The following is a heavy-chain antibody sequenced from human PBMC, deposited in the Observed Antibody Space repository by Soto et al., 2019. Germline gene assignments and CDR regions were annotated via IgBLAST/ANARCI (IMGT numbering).Heavy chain of an antibody. J-gene: IGHJ6*02. CDR2: INHSGST. Sequence: SETLSLTCAVYGGSFSGYYWSWIRQPPGKGLEWIWEINHSGSTNSNPSLKSRVTISGDTSKNQFSLKLSSVTAADTAVYYCARVPRRITIFGVVIEGPLIDGMDVWGQGTTVT. CDR3: ARVPRRITIFGVVIEGPLIDGMDV. CDR1: GGSFSGYY. V-gene: IGHV4-34*01. D-gene: IGHD3-3*01.